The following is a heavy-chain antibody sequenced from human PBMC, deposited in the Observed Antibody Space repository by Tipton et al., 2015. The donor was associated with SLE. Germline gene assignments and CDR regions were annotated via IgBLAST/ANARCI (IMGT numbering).Heavy chain of an antibody. Sequence: SLRLSCAASGFTFSSYAMNWVRQAPGKGLEWVSAISGSGGTTYYADSVKGRFTISRDNSKYTLYLQMNSLRAEDMALYYCAKGEDRGVIWRHFDYWGQGTLVTVSS. D-gene: IGHD3-10*01. CDR3: AKGEDRGVIWRHFDY. V-gene: IGHV3-23*01. J-gene: IGHJ4*02. CDR2: ISGSGGTT. CDR1: GFTFSSYA.